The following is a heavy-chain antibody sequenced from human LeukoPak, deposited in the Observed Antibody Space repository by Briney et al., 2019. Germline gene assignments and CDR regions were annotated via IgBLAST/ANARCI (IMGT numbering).Heavy chain of an antibody. CDR2: IYSGGST. Sequence: GGSLRLSCAASGFTVSSNYMSWVRQPPGKGLEWVSIIYSGGSTYYADSVKGRFTISRDNSKNPLYLQMNSLRAEDTAVYYCARGPSFPWYYFDYWGQGTLVTVSS. J-gene: IGHJ4*02. D-gene: IGHD2-8*02. CDR3: ARGPSFPWYYFDY. CDR1: GFTVSSNY. V-gene: IGHV3-53*01.